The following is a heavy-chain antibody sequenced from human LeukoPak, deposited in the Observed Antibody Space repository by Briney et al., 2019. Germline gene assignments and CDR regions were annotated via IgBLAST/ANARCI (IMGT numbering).Heavy chain of an antibody. CDR3: ARHFVPGIAAAAIEY. V-gene: IGHV5-51*01. CDR1: GYSFTSYW. CDR2: IYPGDSDT. D-gene: IGHD6-13*01. J-gene: IGHJ4*02. Sequence: GEPLKISCEGSGYSFTSYWSGWVRQMPGKGLEWMGIIYPGDSDTRYNPSFQGQVTISADKYISTAYLQWSSLRASDTAMYYCARHFVPGIAAAAIEYSGEGTLVTVSS.